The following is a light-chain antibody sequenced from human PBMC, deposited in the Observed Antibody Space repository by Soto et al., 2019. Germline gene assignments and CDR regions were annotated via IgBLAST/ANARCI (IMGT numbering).Light chain of an antibody. Sequence: ENVLTQSPGTLSLSPGERATLSCRASQSISSSYLAWYQQKPGQTPRLLIYHASNRATGIPDRFSGSGYGTDFTLTISRLEREDFAVDYCQQYGDSLLTFGGGTKVEIK. V-gene: IGKV3-20*01. CDR3: QQYGDSLLT. CDR1: QSISSSY. CDR2: HAS. J-gene: IGKJ4*01.